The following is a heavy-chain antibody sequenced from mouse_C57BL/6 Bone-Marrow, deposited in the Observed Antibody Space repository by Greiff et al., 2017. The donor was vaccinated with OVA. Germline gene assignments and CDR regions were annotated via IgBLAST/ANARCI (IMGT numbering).Heavy chain of an antibody. Sequence: EVKLVESGGDLVKPGGSLKLSCAASGFTFSSYGMSWVRQTPDKRLEWVATISSGGSYTYYPDSVKGRFSISRDNAKNTLYLQMSSLKSEDTAMYYCAREGYYYGSSPRYFDVWGTGTTVTVSS. V-gene: IGHV5-6*01. CDR3: AREGYYYGSSPRYFDV. CDR1: GFTFSSYG. J-gene: IGHJ1*03. D-gene: IGHD1-1*01. CDR2: ISSGGSYT.